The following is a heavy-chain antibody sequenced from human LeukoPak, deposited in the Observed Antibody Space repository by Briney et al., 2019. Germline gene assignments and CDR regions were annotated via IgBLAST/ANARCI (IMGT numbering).Heavy chain of an antibody. V-gene: IGHV4-34*01. CDR2: INHSGST. CDR1: GGSFSGYY. Sequence: SETLSLTCAVYGGSFSGYYWSWIRQPPGKGLVWIGEINHSGSTNYNPSLKCRVTISVDTSKNQFSLKLSSVTAADTAVYYCARGFYSIRYFDYWGQGTLVTVSS. J-gene: IGHJ4*02. CDR3: ARGFYSIRYFDY. D-gene: IGHD4-11*01.